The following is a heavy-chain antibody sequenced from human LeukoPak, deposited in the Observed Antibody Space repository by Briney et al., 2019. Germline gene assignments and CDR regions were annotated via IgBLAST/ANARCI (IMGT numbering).Heavy chain of an antibody. CDR1: GYTFTGYY. V-gene: IGHV1-2*06. J-gene: IGHJ6*03. Sequence: ASVKVSCKASGYTFTGYYMHWVRQAPGQGLEWMGRINPNSGGTNYAQKFQGRVTMTRDTSISTAYMELSRLRSDDTAVYYCAREERPHYYYYMDVWGKGTTVTVSS. CDR2: INPNSGGT. D-gene: IGHD6-25*01. CDR3: AREERPHYYYYMDV.